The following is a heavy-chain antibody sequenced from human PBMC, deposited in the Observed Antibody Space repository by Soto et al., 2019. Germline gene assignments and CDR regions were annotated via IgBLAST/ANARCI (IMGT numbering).Heavy chain of an antibody. V-gene: IGHV4-4*02. J-gene: IGHJ6*02. CDR1: GGSISSSNW. D-gene: IGHD6-13*01. CDR3: ARGWRIAAAGVPLGYYYYGMDV. CDR2: IYHSGST. Sequence: SETLSLTCAVSGGSISSSNWWSWVRQPPGKGLEWIGEIYHSGSTNYNPSLKSRVTISVDKSKNQFSLKLSSVTAADTAVYYRARGWRIAAAGVPLGYYYYGMDVWGQGTTVTVSS.